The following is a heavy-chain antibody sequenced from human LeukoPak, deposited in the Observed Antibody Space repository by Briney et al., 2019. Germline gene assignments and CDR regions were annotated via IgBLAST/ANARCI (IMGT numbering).Heavy chain of an antibody. CDR1: GGSFSGYY. CDR3: AREGVVGNLGHFDY. D-gene: IGHD3-22*01. Sequence: SETLSLTCAVYGGSFSGYYWSWIRQPPGKGLEWIGEINHSGSTNYNPSLKSRVTISVDTSKNQFSLKLSSVTPADTAVYYCAREGVVGNLGHFDYWGQGTLVTVSS. J-gene: IGHJ4*02. CDR2: INHSGST. V-gene: IGHV4-34*01.